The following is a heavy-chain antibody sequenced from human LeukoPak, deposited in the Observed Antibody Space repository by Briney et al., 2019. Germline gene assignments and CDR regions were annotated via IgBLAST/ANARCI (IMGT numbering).Heavy chain of an antibody. CDR2: VYSGGST. CDR3: ARGVTTGTTPYYYAMDV. CDR1: GFTVSSNY. J-gene: IGHJ6*02. Sequence: GSLRLSCAASGFTVSSNYMSWARQAPGRGLEWVSVVYSGGSTYYADSVKGRFTISRDNPKNTLYLQMNSLRAEDTAVYYCARGVTTGTTPYYYAMDVWGQGTTVTVSS. V-gene: IGHV3-53*01. D-gene: IGHD1-1*01.